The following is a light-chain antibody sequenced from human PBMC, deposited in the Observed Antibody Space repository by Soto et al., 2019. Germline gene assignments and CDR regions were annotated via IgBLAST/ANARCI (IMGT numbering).Light chain of an antibody. Sequence: QSVVTQPPSASGTPGQRVTISCSGSSSSIGSNYVYWYQQFPGAAPKLLIYRNNQRPSGVPDRFSGSKSGTSASLAISGLRSEDEADYYCAAWDDSLSALVFGGGTKLTVL. V-gene: IGLV1-47*01. J-gene: IGLJ2*01. CDR3: AAWDDSLSALV. CDR1: SSSIGSNY. CDR2: RNN.